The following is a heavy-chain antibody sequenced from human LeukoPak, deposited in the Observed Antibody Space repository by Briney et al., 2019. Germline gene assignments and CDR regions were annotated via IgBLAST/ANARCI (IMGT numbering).Heavy chain of an antibody. D-gene: IGHD4-17*01. CDR1: GGSISSGDYY. J-gene: IGHJ4*02. Sequence: SETLSPTCTVSGGSISSGDYYWSWIRQPPGTGLEWIGYIYYSGSTYYNPSLKSRVTISVDTSKNQFSLKLSSVTAADTAVYYCARGYWDYAEGPFDYWGQGTLVTVSS. CDR2: IYYSGST. V-gene: IGHV4-30-4*01. CDR3: ARGYWDYAEGPFDY.